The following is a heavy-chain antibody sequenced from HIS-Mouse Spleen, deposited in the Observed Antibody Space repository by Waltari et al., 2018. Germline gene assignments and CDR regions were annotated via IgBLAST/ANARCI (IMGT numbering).Heavy chain of an antibody. J-gene: IGHJ4*02. CDR1: GFTFSSYG. Sequence: QVQLVESGGGVVQPGRSLRLSCSASGFTFSSYGMHWVRQAPGKGVDWVAVISYDGSNKYNADSVKGRFTISRDNSKNTLYLQMNSLRAEDTAVYYCAKDKHHAFDYWGQGTLVTVSS. CDR2: ISYDGSNK. CDR3: AKDKHHAFDY. V-gene: IGHV3-30*18.